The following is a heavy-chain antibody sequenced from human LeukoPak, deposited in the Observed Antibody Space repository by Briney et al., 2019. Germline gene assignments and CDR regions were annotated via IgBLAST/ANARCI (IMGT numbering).Heavy chain of an antibody. V-gene: IGHV3-64D*09. D-gene: IGHD3-22*01. J-gene: IGHJ6*02. CDR3: VKEEYYYDSSGYLYYYYYGMDV. CDR1: GFNFSRYT. Sequence: GGSLRLSCSASGFNFSRYTMHWVRQAPGKGLEYVSAMSSNGRSTYYADSVKGRFTISRDNSKNTLYLQMSSLRAEDTAVYYCVKEEYYYDSSGYLYYYYYGMDVWGQGTTVTVSS. CDR2: MSSNGRST.